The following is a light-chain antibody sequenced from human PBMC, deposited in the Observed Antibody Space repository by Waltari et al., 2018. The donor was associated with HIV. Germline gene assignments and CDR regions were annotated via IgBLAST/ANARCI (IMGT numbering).Light chain of an antibody. Sequence: SYELTQPPSVSVSPGQTARISCSADALPNQFAFWYQQKPGQAPVVVIYKDTERPSGIPERFSGSTSGTTVTLTISGVQAEDEADYYCQSVDSSATYVVFGGGTKLTVL. CDR1: ALPNQF. CDR3: QSVDSSATYVV. CDR2: KDT. J-gene: IGLJ2*01. V-gene: IGLV3-25*03.